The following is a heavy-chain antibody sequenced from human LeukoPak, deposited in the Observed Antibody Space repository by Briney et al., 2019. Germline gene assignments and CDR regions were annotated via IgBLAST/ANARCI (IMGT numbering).Heavy chain of an antibody. D-gene: IGHD3-10*01. J-gene: IGHJ4*02. CDR1: GGSISSGSYY. Sequence: SETLSLTCTVSGGSISSGSYYWSWIRQPPGKGLEWIGYIYYSGSTNYNPSLKSRVTISVDTSKNQFSLKLSSVTAADTAVYYCAGTSMVRGVIVDYWGQGTLVTVSS. V-gene: IGHV4-61*01. CDR2: IYYSGST. CDR3: AGTSMVRGVIVDY.